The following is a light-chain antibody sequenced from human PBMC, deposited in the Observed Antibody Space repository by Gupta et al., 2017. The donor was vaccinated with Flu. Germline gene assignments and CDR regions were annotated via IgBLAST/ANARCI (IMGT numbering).Light chain of an antibody. CDR1: SSDVGGYNY. V-gene: IGLV2-14*01. J-gene: IGLJ1*01. CDR2: EVS. CDR3: SSYTSSSTYV. Sequence: QSALTQPASVSGSPGQSITISCTGTSSDVGGYNYVSWYQQHPGKAPKLMIYEVSNRPSGVSNRVSGSKSGNTASLNISGLQAEDEADYYCSSYTSSSTYVFGTGTKVTVL.